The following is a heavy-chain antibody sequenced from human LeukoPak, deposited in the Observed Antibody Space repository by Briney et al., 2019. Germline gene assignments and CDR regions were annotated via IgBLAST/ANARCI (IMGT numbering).Heavy chain of an antibody. D-gene: IGHD4-17*01. Sequence: GGSLRLSCAASGFTFSTYGMHWVRQAPGKGLEWVAVISYAESEKFHAESVKGRFTISRDNSKDTLYLQMNSLRAEDTAVYYCAKRPSDYGDYVSYFDYWGQGTLVTVSS. CDR2: ISYAESEK. CDR1: GFTFSTYG. CDR3: AKRPSDYGDYVSYFDY. J-gene: IGHJ4*02. V-gene: IGHV3-30*18.